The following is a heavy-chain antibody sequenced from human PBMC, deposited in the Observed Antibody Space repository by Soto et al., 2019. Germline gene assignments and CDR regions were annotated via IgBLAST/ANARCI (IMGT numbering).Heavy chain of an antibody. V-gene: IGHV3-23*01. CDR1: GFTFSSYA. J-gene: IGHJ6*02. CDR2: ISGSGGST. CDR3: PKDHTRDDSWSGYYGLAYYPGLDV. Sequence: GGSLRLSCAASGFTFSSYAMNWVRQAPGKGLEWVSGISGSGGSTYYADSVKGRFTISRDNSKNTLYLKMNSLRAEDTAVYYCPKDHTRDDSWSGYYGLAYYPGLDVWRQGNTVTVS. D-gene: IGHD3-3*01.